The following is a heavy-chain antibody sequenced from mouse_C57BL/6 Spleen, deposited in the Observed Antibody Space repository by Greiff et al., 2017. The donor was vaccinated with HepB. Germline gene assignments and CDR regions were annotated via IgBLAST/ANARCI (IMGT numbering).Heavy chain of an antibody. J-gene: IGHJ3*01. CDR3: ARLPDDYAWFAY. V-gene: IGHV5-6*02. Sequence: DVKLVESGGDLVKPGGSLKLSCAASGFTFSSYGMSWVCQTPDKRLEWVATISSGGSYTYYPDSVKGRFTISRDNAKNTLYLQMSSLKSEDTAMYYCARLPDDYAWFAYWGQRTLVTVSA. CDR2: ISSGGSYT. CDR1: GFTFSSYG. D-gene: IGHD2-4*01.